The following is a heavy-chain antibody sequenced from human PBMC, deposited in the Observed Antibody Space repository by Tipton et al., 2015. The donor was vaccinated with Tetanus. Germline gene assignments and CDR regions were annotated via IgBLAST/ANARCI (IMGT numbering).Heavy chain of an antibody. D-gene: IGHD2-15*01. CDR3: ARGGLCVGPACAGISPLLDV. CDR1: GGSLRSGDHY. Sequence: TLSLTCSVSGGSLRSGDHYWSWIRQPPGKGLEWLAYISSSGSTNSNYSLKSRITMSRDTSKNQFSLKLASVTAADTAVYYCARGGLCVGPACAGISPLLDVWGRGTLVTVSS. V-gene: IGHV4-61*08. J-gene: IGHJ2*01. CDR2: ISSSGST.